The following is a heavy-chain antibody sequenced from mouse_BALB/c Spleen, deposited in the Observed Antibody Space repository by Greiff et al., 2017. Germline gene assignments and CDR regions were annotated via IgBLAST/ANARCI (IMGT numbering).Heavy chain of an antibody. V-gene: IGHV2-4-1*01. Sequence: VQLQQSGPGLVQPSQSLSITCTVSGFSLTSYGVHWVRQSPGKGLEWLGVIWSGGSTDYNAAFISRLSISKDNSKSQVFFKMNSLQADDTAIYYCASHYGYDGAWFAYWGQGTLVTVSA. CDR3: ASHYGYDGAWFAY. CDR1: GFSLTSYG. D-gene: IGHD2-2*01. J-gene: IGHJ3*01. CDR2: IWSGGST.